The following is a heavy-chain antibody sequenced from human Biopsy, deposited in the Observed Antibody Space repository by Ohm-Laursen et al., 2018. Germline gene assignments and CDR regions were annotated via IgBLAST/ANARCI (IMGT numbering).Heavy chain of an antibody. CDR2: IYYSGST. CDR1: GGSISSDY. Sequence: SDTLSLTCTASGGSISSDYWSWIRQTPGKGLEWIGYIYYSGSTNYNPSLKSRVTISVDTSKNQFSLRLNSVTAADTAVYYCARATNSTGWPYYYFYGMDVWGQGTMVTVSS. V-gene: IGHV4-59*07. J-gene: IGHJ6*02. CDR3: ARATNSTGWPYYYFYGMDV. D-gene: IGHD2/OR15-2a*01.